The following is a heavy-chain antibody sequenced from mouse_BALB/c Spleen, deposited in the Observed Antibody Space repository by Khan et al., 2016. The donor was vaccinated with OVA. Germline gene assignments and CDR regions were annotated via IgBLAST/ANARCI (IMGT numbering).Heavy chain of an antibody. CDR2: INTHSGVP. CDR3: ARGGAAYYRNDGGAMEY. J-gene: IGHJ4*01. CDR1: GYTFTTAG. Sequence: LVESGPELKKPGETVRISCKASGYTFTTAGIQWVQKMPGKGLKWIGWINTHSGVPKYAEDFKGRIALSLEISVRTAYLQITNLKNEDTATYFCARGGAAYYRNDGGAMEYWGQGTSVTVSS. V-gene: IGHV9-4*02. D-gene: IGHD2-14*01.